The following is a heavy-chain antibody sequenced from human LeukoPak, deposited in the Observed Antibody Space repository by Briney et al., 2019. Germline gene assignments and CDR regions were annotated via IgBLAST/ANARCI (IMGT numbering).Heavy chain of an antibody. J-gene: IGHJ4*02. Sequence: GGSLRLSCAASGFTFSTYVMSWVRQAPGKELVWVARIRGDGRATTYADSVKGRFTISRDNAMNTVFLQMKSLRADDTGTYYCARFYFPEEHDRAWYEAHWGQGVLVTVS. CDR1: GFTFSTYV. CDR3: ARFYFPEEHDRAWYEAH. CDR2: IRGDGRAT. V-gene: IGHV3-74*03. D-gene: IGHD6-19*01.